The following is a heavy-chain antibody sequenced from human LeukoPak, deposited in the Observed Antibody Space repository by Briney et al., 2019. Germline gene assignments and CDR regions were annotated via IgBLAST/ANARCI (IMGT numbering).Heavy chain of an antibody. D-gene: IGHD3-10*01. J-gene: IGHJ4*02. CDR2: ISAYNGNT. CDR1: GYTFTSYG. V-gene: IGHV1-18*04. Sequence: ASVKLSCKASGYTFTSYGISWVRQAPGQGLEYMGWISAYNGNTNYAQKLQGRVTMTTDTSTSTAYMELRSLRSDDTAVYYCARDYGPTHYYGSGTLLSPDYWGQGTLVTVSS. CDR3: ARDYGPTHYYGSGTLLSPDY.